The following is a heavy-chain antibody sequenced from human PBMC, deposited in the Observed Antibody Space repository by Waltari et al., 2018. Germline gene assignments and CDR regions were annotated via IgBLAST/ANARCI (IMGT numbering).Heavy chain of an antibody. V-gene: IGHV1-69*01. CDR1: GGPFSSYA. J-gene: IGHJ3*02. CDR2: XIPIFXTA. Sequence: QXQLXXSGAXVXKPGXSVKVSCKAXGGPFSSYAISWVRQAPGQGLEWMGVXIPIFXTANYAQKFQXRVTITADESTSTAYMDXSILRSEDXAVYYXAREGGFDAFDXWGQGTXVTVSS. D-gene: IGHD1-26*01. CDR3: AREGGFDAFDX.